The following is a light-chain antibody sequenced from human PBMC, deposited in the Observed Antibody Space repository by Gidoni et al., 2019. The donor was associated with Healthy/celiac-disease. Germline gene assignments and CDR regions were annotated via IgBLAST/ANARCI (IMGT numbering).Light chain of an antibody. CDR3: MQALQTPLT. CDR2: LGS. CDR1: QSLLHSNGYNY. Sequence: IVMTQSPLSLPVTPGEPASISGRSSQSLLHSNGYNYLDWYLQKPGQSPQLLIYLGSNRASGVPDRFSGSGSGTDFTLKISRVEAEDVGVYYCMQALQTPLTFGGGTKVEIK. V-gene: IGKV2-28*01. J-gene: IGKJ4*01.